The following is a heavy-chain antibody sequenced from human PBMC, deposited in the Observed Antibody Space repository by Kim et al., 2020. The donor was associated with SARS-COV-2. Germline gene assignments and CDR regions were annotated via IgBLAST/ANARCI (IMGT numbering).Heavy chain of an antibody. D-gene: IGHD3-10*01. CDR3: ARGGYGSGSYYIGGYYYYGMDV. J-gene: IGHJ6*02. CDR1: GYSFTSYW. V-gene: IGHV5-51*01. CDR2: IYPGDSDT. Sequence: GESLKISCKGSGYSFTSYWIGWVRQMPGKGLEWMGIIYPGDSDTRYSPSFQGQVTISADKSISPAYLQWSSLKASDTAMYYCARGGYGSGSYYIGGYYYYGMDVWGQGTTVTVSS.